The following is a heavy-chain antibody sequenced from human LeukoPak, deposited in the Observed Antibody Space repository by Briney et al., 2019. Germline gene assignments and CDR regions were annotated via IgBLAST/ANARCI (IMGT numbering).Heavy chain of an antibody. J-gene: IGHJ4*02. D-gene: IGHD1-14*01. CDR3: TRYNNDHFDY. Sequence: PGGSLRLSCAGSGFTFGGYGMHWFRQTPGKGLGGVAVIAYDGSRAFYADSVKGRFTISRDNSKNTMSVQMDDLRAEDTAVYYCTRYNNDHFDYWGQGTLVTVSS. V-gene: IGHV3-33*01. CDR2: IAYDGSRA. CDR1: GFTFGGYG.